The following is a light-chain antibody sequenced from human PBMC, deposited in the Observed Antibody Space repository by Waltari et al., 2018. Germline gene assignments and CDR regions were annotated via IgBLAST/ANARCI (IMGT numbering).Light chain of an antibody. CDR2: DAS. CDR3: QQYNSYGLT. J-gene: IGKJ4*01. CDR1: QTITSW. V-gene: IGKV1-5*01. Sequence: DIQMTQSPSTLSASVGDRVTITCRASQTITSWLAWYQQKPGKAPKLLIYDASSLESGVPSRFSGSGSGTEFTLTITSLQPDDFATYYCQQYNSYGLTFGGGTKVDIK.